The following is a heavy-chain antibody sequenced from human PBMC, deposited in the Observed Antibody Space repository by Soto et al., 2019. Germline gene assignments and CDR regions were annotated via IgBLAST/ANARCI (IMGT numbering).Heavy chain of an antibody. Sequence: GPTLVNPTQTLTLTCTFSGFSLSTSEMCVSWIRQPPGKALEWLALIDWDDDKYYSTSLKTRLTISKDTSKNQVVLTMTSMDPVDTATYYCARIRKYYDSSGYYYGPVSYFDYWGQGTLVTVSS. CDR3: ARIRKYYDSSGYYYGPVSYFDY. D-gene: IGHD3-22*01. CDR1: GFSLSTSEMC. V-gene: IGHV2-70*01. J-gene: IGHJ4*02. CDR2: IDWDDDK.